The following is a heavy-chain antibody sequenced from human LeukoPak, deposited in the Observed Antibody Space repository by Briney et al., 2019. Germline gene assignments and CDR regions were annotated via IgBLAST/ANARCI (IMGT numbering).Heavy chain of an antibody. CDR1: GYTFTSYD. D-gene: IGHD3-22*01. Sequence: ASVKVSCKASGYTFTSYDINWVRQATGQGLEWMGWMNPNSGNTGYAQKFQGRVTITRNTSITTAYMELSSLRSEDTAVYYCARTTFPRYYYDGSGYYLDALDIWGQGTMVTVSS. V-gene: IGHV1-8*03. CDR3: ARTTFPRYYYDGSGYYLDALDI. CDR2: MNPNSGNT. J-gene: IGHJ3*02.